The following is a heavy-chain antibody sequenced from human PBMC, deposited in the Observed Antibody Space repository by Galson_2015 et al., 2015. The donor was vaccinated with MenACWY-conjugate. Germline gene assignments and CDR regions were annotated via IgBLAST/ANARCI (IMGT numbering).Heavy chain of an antibody. J-gene: IGHJ4*02. D-gene: IGHD5-18*01. CDR2: ISSSSSTI. V-gene: IGHV3-48*02. CDR1: GFTFSTYS. Sequence: SLRLSCAASGFTFSTYSMNWVRQAPGKGLEWVSYISSSSSTIYYADSVKGRFTIFRDNAKNSLYLQMNTPRDEDTAVYYCARVPGYSYGYYDWWGQGTLVTVSS. CDR3: ARVPGYSYGYYDW.